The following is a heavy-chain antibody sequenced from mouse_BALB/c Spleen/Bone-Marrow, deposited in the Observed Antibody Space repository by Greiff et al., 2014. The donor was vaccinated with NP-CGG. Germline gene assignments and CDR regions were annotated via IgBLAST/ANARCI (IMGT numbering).Heavy chain of an antibody. CDR2: IPPGSGTT. CDR1: GYTFTSYW. CDR3: ARGSYYYGSSSPWFAY. V-gene: IGHV1S41*01. Sequence: DLVKPGASVKLSCKASGYTFTSYWINWIKQRPGQGLEWIGRIPPGSGTTYYNEMFKGKATLTVDTSSTTAYIQLSSLSSEDSAVLFCARGSYYYGSSSPWFAYWGQGTLVTVSA. J-gene: IGHJ3*01. D-gene: IGHD1-1*01.